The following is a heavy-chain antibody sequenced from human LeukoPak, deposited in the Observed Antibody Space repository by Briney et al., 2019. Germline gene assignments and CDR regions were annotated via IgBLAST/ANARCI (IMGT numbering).Heavy chain of an antibody. Sequence: SETLSLTCTVSGGSISSSSYYWGWIRQPPGKGLEWIGYIYHSGSTYYNPSLKSRVTISVDRSKNQFSLKLSSVTAADTAMYYCARVVVLGDYYYMDVWGKGTTVTVSS. CDR2: IYHSGST. D-gene: IGHD2-15*01. CDR3: ARVVVLGDYYYMDV. J-gene: IGHJ6*03. V-gene: IGHV4-39*07. CDR1: GGSISSSSYY.